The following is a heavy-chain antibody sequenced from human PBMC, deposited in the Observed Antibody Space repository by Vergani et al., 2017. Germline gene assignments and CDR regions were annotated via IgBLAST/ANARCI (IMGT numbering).Heavy chain of an antibody. J-gene: IGHJ4*02. CDR2: LSTSGNII. Sequence: EVHLVESGGGLVQPGGSLRLSCVVPGFTLSSYSMNWVRQAPGKGLEWIAYLSTSGNIIYYSDSVRGRFTISRDTAKNSVFLHMNSLAAEDTAVYYCARDLSGLPWDWGQGTLVSVSS. CDR1: GFTLSSYS. V-gene: IGHV3-48*01. CDR3: ARDLSGLPWD. D-gene: IGHD3-10*01.